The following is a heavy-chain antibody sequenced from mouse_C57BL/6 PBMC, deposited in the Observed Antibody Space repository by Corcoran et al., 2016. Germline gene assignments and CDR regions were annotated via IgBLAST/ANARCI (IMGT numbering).Heavy chain of an antibody. CDR3: ARITPVGY. CDR1: GYTFTDYY. J-gene: IGHJ2*01. CDR2: INPNNGGT. Sequence: EVQLQQSGPGLVKPGASVKISCKASGYTFTDYYMNWVKQSHGKGLAWIGDINPNNGGTSYNQKFKGKATLTVDKSSSTAYMELRSLTSEDSAVYYCARITPVGYWGQGTTLTVSS. V-gene: IGHV1-26*01. D-gene: IGHD1-1*01.